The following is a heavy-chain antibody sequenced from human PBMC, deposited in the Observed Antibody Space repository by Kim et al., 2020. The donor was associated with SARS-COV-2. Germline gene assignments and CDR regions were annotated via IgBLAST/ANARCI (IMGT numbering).Heavy chain of an antibody. Sequence: GGSLRLSCAASGFTFSSYGMRWVRQAPGKGLEWVAAIRYNGSNKYYADSVKGRFTISRDNSKNTLYLQMNSLRAEDTAVYYCAKEATDNVGVVAADLANYGMDVWGQGTTVTVSS. V-gene: IGHV3-33*06. D-gene: IGHD2-15*01. J-gene: IGHJ6*02. CDR1: GFTFSSYG. CDR2: IRYNGSNK. CDR3: AKEATDNVGVVAADLANYGMDV.